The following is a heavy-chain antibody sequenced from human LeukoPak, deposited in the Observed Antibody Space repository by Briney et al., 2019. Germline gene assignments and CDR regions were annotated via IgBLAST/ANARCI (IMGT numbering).Heavy chain of an antibody. D-gene: IGHD3-3*01. J-gene: IGHJ6*02. Sequence: ASVKVSCKASGYTFTSYGISWVRQAPGQGLEWMGWISAYNGNTNYAQKLQGRVTMTTDTSTSTAYMELRSLRSDDTAVYYCAREGVATIFGVVITGYYYYYGMDVWGQGTTVTVSS. CDR2: ISAYNGNT. CDR3: AREGVATIFGVVITGYYYYYGMDV. V-gene: IGHV1-18*01. CDR1: GYTFTSYG.